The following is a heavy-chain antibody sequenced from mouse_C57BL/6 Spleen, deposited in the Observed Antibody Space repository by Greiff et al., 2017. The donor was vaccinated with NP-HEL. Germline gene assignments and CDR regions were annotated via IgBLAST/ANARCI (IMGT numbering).Heavy chain of an antibody. CDR1: GFTFSDYG. D-gene: IGHD1-1*01. Sequence: EVKVVESGGGLVKPGGSLKLSCAASGFTFSDYGMHWVRQAPEKGLEWVAYISSGSSTIYYADTVKGRFTISRDNAKNTLFLQMTSLRSEDTAMYYCARYYGSSWDYWGQGTTLTVSS. CDR3: ARYYGSSWDY. J-gene: IGHJ2*01. V-gene: IGHV5-17*01. CDR2: ISSGSSTI.